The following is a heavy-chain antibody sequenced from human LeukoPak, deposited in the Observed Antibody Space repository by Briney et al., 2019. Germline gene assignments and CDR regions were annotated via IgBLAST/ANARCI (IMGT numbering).Heavy chain of an antibody. Sequence: GGSLRLSCAASGFTVSSNYMSWVRQAPGKGLEWVSVIYSGGSTYYADSVKGRFTISRDNSKNTLYLQMNSLRAEDTAVYYCARVLDYYGSGVRDFDYWGQGTLVTVSS. CDR2: IYSGGST. CDR1: GFTVSSNY. CDR3: ARVLDYYGSGVRDFDY. V-gene: IGHV3-53*01. J-gene: IGHJ4*02. D-gene: IGHD3-10*01.